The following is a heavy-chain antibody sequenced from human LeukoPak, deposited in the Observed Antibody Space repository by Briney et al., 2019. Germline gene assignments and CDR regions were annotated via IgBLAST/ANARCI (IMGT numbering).Heavy chain of an antibody. CDR2: INPDSGDT. CDR3: TRDLLGGSGTFDP. V-gene: IGHV1-2*02. Sequence: GASVKVSCKASGYTFTGYYLHWVRQAPGQGLEWMGWINPDSGDTNYLQKFQGRVTMTRDTSISTAYMELSRLSSDDTAVYYFTRDLLGGSGTFDPWGQGTLVTVSS. J-gene: IGHJ5*01. CDR1: GYTFTGYY. D-gene: IGHD3-10*01.